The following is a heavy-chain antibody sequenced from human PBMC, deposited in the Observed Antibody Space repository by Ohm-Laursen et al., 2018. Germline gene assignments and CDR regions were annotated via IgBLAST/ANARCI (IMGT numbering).Heavy chain of an antibody. Sequence: SLRLSCSASGFTVSSNYMNWVRQAPGKGLEWVSVIYSGGSTYYPDSVKGRFTISRDNAKNSLHLQMNSLRAEDTAVYYCAREGPRAISYYGSGSSDYYYYGLDVWGQGTTVTVSS. CDR1: GFTVSSNY. D-gene: IGHD3-10*01. CDR3: AREGPRAISYYGSGSSDYYYYGLDV. V-gene: IGHV3-53*01. J-gene: IGHJ6*02. CDR2: IYSGGST.